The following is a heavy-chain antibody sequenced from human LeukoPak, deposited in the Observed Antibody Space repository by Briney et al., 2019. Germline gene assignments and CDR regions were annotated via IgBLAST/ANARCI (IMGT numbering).Heavy chain of an antibody. J-gene: IGHJ5*02. CDR2: IYYSRST. Sequence: PSETLSLTCTVSGGSISNYYYSWIRQPPGKGLEWFGYIYYSRSTNYNPPLKSRVTISVDTSKNQFSLKLSSVTAADTAVYYCARESRDGYITIRFDPWGQGTLVTVSS. D-gene: IGHD5-24*01. CDR3: ARESRDGYITIRFDP. CDR1: GGSISNYY. V-gene: IGHV4-59*01.